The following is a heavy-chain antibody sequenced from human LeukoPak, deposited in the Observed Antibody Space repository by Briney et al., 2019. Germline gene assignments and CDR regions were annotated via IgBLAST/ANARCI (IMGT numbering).Heavy chain of an antibody. J-gene: IGHJ5*02. V-gene: IGHV1-69*13. Sequence: SVKVSCKASGYTFTGYYMHWVRQAPGQGLEWMGGIIPIFGTANYAQKFQGRVTITADESTSTAYMELSSLRSEDTAVYYCARSPSPAPFDPWGQGTLVTVSS. CDR1: GYTFTGYY. CDR3: ARSPSPAPFDP. CDR2: IIPIFGTA.